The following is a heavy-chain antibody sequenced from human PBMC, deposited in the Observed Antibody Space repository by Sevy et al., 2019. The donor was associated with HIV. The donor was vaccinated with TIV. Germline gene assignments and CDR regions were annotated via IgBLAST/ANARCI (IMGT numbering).Heavy chain of an antibody. D-gene: IGHD6-19*01. Sequence: GGSLRLSCAASGFTYSSYGMHWVRQAPGKGLEWVVVIWYDGSNKEYADSVKGRFTISRDNSKNTLYVQMNSLRAEDTAVYYCARESIAVAGIGYYFDYWGQGTLVTVSS. J-gene: IGHJ4*02. CDR3: ARESIAVAGIGYYFDY. V-gene: IGHV3-33*01. CDR2: IWYDGSNK. CDR1: GFTYSSYG.